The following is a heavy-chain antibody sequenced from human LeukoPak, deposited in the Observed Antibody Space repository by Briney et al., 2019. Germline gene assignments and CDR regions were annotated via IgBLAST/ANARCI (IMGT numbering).Heavy chain of an antibody. CDR2: ISGSGGST. CDR3: AKTPTVVWFGEFLIDY. Sequence: PGGSLRLSCAASGFTFSSYAMSWVRQAPGKGLEWVSAISGSGGSTYYADSVKGRFTISRDNSKNTLYLQMNSLRAEDTAVYYCAKTPTVVWFGEFLIDYWGQGTLVTVSS. J-gene: IGHJ4*02. D-gene: IGHD3-10*01. V-gene: IGHV3-23*01. CDR1: GFTFSSYA.